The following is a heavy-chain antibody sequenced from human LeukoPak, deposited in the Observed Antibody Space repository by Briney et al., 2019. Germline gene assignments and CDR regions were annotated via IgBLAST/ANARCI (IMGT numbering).Heavy chain of an antibody. CDR3: ARGLHYYDSSGYYYPDAFDI. Sequence: GGSLRLSCAASGFTFSSYAMSWVRQAPGKGLEWVSAISGSGGSTYYADSVKGRFTISRDNAKNSLYLQVNSLRAEDTAVYYCARGLHYYDSSGYYYPDAFDIWGQGTVVTVSS. J-gene: IGHJ3*02. D-gene: IGHD3-22*01. V-gene: IGHV3-23*01. CDR1: GFTFSSYA. CDR2: ISGSGGST.